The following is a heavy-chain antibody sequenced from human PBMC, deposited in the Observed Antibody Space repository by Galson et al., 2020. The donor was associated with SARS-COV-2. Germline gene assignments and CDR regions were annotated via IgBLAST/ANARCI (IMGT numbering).Heavy chain of an antibody. J-gene: IGHJ4*02. CDR2: IYHSGST. CDR1: GYSISSGYY. Sequence: TLSLTCTVSGYSISSGYYWGWIRQPPGKGLEWIGSIYHSGSTYYNSSLKSRVTISVDTSKNQFSLKLSSVTAADTAVYYCARFLPAATPFDYWGQGTLVTVSS. D-gene: IGHD2-2*01. V-gene: IGHV4-38-2*02. CDR3: ARFLPAATPFDY.